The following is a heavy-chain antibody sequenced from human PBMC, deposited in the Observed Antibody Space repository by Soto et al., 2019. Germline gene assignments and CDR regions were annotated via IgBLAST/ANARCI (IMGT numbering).Heavy chain of an antibody. Sequence: SETLSLTCTVSGGSISSSSYYWGWIRQPPGKGMERIGSIYYSGSTYYNLSLKSRVTISVDTSKNQFFLKLSSVTAADTAVYYFSSQVLRFLEWLPTLNYGMDVWGQGTTVTVSS. D-gene: IGHD3-3*01. CDR3: SSQVLRFLEWLPTLNYGMDV. J-gene: IGHJ6*02. CDR2: IYYSGST. CDR1: GGSISSSSYY. V-gene: IGHV4-39*01.